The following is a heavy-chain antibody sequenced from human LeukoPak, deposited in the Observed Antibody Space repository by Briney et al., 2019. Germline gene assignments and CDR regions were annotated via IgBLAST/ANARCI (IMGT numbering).Heavy chain of an antibody. Sequence: GGSLRLSCAASGFTFSGYGMHLVRQAPGKGLEWVAFIRYDGSNKYYADSVKGRFTISRDNSKNTLYLQMNSLRAEDTAVYYCAKDPGAYYYDSSGYPDYWGQGTLVTVSS. J-gene: IGHJ4*02. D-gene: IGHD3-22*01. V-gene: IGHV3-30*02. CDR1: GFTFSGYG. CDR3: AKDPGAYYYDSSGYPDY. CDR2: IRYDGSNK.